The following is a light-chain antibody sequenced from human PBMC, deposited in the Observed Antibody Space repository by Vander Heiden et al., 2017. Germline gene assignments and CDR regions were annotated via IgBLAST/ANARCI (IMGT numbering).Light chain of an antibody. CDR3: QQYGSWPIT. CDR2: GIS. V-gene: IGKV3-15*01. J-gene: IGKJ5*01. CDR1: QSVGSN. Sequence: EMVMTQSPATLSVSPGERATLSCRASQSVGSNYLAWYQQKPGQAPRLLIYGISTRATGIPARFSGSGSGTDFTLTISGLQSEDFAVYYCQQYGSWPITFGQGTRLEIK.